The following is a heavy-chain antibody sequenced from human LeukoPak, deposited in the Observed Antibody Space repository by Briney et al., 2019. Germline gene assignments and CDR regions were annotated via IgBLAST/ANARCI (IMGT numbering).Heavy chain of an antibody. J-gene: IGHJ4*02. CDR2: IKQDGSET. Sequence: GGSLRLSCAASGFIFSSYWMSWVRQAPGKGLEWVATIKQDGSETYYVVSVKGRFTISRDNAKNSLYLQMNSLRAEDTAVYYCARAEILTAYYVTAAKDFDFWGQGTLVTVSS. CDR1: GFIFSSYW. V-gene: IGHV3-7*01. D-gene: IGHD3-9*01. CDR3: ARAEILTAYYVTAAKDFDF.